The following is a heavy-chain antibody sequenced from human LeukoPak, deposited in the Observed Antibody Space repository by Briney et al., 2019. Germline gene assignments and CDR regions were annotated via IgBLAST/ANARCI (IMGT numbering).Heavy chain of an antibody. V-gene: IGHV4-4*02. Sequence: SETLSLTCAVSGGSISSSNWWSWVRQPPGKGLEWIGEIYHSGSTNYSPSLKSRVTISVDKSKNQFSLKLSSVTAADTAVYYCVRGWSKLFDDLSSSWYGDYYYYMDVWGKGTTVTVSS. CDR3: VRGWSKLFDDLSSSWYGDYYYYMDV. J-gene: IGHJ6*03. CDR2: IYHSGST. CDR1: GGSISSSNW. D-gene: IGHD6-13*01.